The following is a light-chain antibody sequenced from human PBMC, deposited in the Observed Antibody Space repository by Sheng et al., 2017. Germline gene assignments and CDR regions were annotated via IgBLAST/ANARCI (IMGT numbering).Light chain of an antibody. CDR1: QGIYNH. V-gene: IGKV1-9*01. CDR3: QQRNGYPIT. J-gene: IGKJ5*01. CDR2: TAS. Sequence: DIHLTQSPSFLSASVGDRVTIACRASQGIYNHLAWYQQRPGKAPKLLIYTASILQSGVPSRFSGSGSGTEFTLTISSLQPEDFATYYCQQRNGYPITFGQGTRLEIK.